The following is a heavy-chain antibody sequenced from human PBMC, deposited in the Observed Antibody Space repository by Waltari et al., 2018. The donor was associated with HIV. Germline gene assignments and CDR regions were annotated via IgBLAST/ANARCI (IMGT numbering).Heavy chain of an antibody. J-gene: IGHJ4*02. D-gene: IGHD3-10*01. V-gene: IGHV3-74*01. CDR3: PREGYSGSHDY. CDR1: GFPFSSYW. Sequence: EVQLVESGGGLVQPGGSLRLSCSASGFPFSSYWMHWVRQAPGKGLLWVSRISADGSSTNYADSVKGRFTISRDNAKNTLYLQMNNLRAEDTAVYYCPREGYSGSHDYWGQGTLVTVSS. CDR2: ISADGSST.